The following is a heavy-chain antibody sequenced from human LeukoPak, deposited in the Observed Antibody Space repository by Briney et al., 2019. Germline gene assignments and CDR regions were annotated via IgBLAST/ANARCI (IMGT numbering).Heavy chain of an antibody. Sequence: GGSLRLSCATSGFTFSSYWMHWVRQDPGKGLMWVSRINTDGTTIDYADSVKGRFTISRDNTKNTLYLQMSDLRVEDTAVYYCARDWWFDPWGQGTLVTVSS. CDR1: GFTFSSYW. CDR3: ARDWWFDP. CDR2: INTDGTTI. J-gene: IGHJ5*02. V-gene: IGHV3-74*01.